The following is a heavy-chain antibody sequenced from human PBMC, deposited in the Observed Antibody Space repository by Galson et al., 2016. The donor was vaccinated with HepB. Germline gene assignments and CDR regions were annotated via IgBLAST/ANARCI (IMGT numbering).Heavy chain of an antibody. V-gene: IGHV3-9*01. CDR2: ISWNGRTL. J-gene: IGHJ4*02. Sequence: SLRLSYAASGFSLAEYAIHWVRQAPGTGLEWVSGISWNGRTLGYADSVKGRFTTSKDYAKNSLYLQMNSLRPEDTALYYCAKDKTSGYSSGWYYFDYWGQGTLVTVSS. CDR1: GFSLAEYA. CDR3: AKDKTSGYSSGWYYFDY. D-gene: IGHD6-19*01.